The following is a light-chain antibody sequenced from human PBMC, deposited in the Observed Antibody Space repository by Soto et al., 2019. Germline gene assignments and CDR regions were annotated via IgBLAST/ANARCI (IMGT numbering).Light chain of an antibody. Sequence: EIVLTQSPGTLSLSPGERATLSCRASQSISSSSLAWYQQKPGQAPRLLIYAASSRASGIPGRFSGSGSGTDFPLTISRLEPEDFAVYYCQQYVGPPPMYTFGQGTKLEIK. J-gene: IGKJ2*01. CDR2: AAS. CDR1: QSISSSS. CDR3: QQYVGPPPMYT. V-gene: IGKV3-20*01.